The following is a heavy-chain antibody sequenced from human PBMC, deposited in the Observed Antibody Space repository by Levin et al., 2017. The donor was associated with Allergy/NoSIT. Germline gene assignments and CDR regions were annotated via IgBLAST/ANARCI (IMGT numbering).Heavy chain of an antibody. CDR3: ARWLSDDDYGDGFDP. Sequence: SPTLSLPCAISGDSVSSNSAAWNWIRQSPSRGLAWLGRTYYRSKWYSGYAVSVKSRITINPDTSKNQFSLQLTSVTPEDTAVYYCARWLSDDDYGDGFDPWGQGTLVTVSS. J-gene: IGHJ5*02. CDR1: GDSVSSNSAA. CDR2: TYYRSKWYS. D-gene: IGHD4-17*01. V-gene: IGHV6-1*01.